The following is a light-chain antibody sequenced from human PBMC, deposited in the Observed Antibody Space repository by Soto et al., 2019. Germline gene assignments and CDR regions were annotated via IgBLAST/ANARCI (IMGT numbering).Light chain of an antibody. J-gene: IGLJ2*01. CDR1: SGHSSFA. CDR3: QTWGTGIV. CDR2: INSGGSH. Sequence: QSVLTQSPSASASLGASVKLTCTLSSGHSSFAIAWHQQQPEKGPRYLMKINSGGSHTKGDGIPDRFSGSGSGAERYLTISSLQSEDEAEYYCQTWGTGIVFGGGTQLTVL. V-gene: IGLV4-69*01.